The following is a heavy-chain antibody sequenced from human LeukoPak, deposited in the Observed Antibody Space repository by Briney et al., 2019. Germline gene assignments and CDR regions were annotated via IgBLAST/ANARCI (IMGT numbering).Heavy chain of an antibody. CDR2: IYSGGST. D-gene: IGHD4-17*01. J-gene: IGHJ3*02. CDR3: AREDYGLDAFDI. Sequence: PGGSLRLSCAASGFTVSSNYMSWVRQAPGKGLEWVSVIYSGGSTYYADSVKGRFTISRDNSKNTLYLQMNSLRAEDTAVYYSAREDYGLDAFDIWGQGTMVTVSS. V-gene: IGHV3-53*01. CDR1: GFTVSSNY.